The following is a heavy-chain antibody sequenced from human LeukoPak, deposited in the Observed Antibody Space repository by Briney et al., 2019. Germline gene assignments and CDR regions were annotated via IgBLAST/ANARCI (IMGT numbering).Heavy chain of an antibody. D-gene: IGHD6-19*01. V-gene: IGHV3-66*02. J-gene: IGHJ3*02. CDR2: IYSGGST. CDR1: GFTVSSNY. CDR3: ARALYSSGWYGAFDI. Sequence: GGSLRLSCAASGFTVSSNYMSWVRQAPGKGLEWVSVIYSGGSTYYADSVKGRFTISRDNSKNTPYLQMNSLRAEDTAVYYCARALYSSGWYGAFDIWGQGTMVTVS.